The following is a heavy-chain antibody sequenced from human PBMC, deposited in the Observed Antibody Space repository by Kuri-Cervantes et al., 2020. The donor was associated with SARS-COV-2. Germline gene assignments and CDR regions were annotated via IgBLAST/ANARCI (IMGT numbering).Heavy chain of an antibody. D-gene: IGHD2-2*01. V-gene: IGHV1-18*01. Sequence: ASVKVSCKASGYAFTTYGITWVRQAPGQGLEWMGWISGYNDNTKYAQKLQGRVIMTTDTSTNTAYMELRSLRSDDTAVYYCARGPNVNAHATEGYWFEPWGQGTLVTVSS. CDR3: ARGPNVNAHATEGYWFEP. J-gene: IGHJ5*02. CDR1: GYAFTTYG. CDR2: ISGYNDNT.